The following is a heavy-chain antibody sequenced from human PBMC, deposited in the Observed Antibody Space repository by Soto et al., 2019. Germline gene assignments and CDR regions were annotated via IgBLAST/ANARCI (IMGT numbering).Heavy chain of an antibody. D-gene: IGHD1-1*01. CDR1: GASISSGGYS. Sequence: SETLSLTCTVSGASISSGGYSWSWIRQPPGKGLEWIGYIYHDGTAYYTQSLKRRVTISIDRSKNQVSLIVNSVTAADTAIYFCARETTASFDPWGHGTLVTVSS. CDR2: IYHDGTA. J-gene: IGHJ5*02. V-gene: IGHV4-30-2*01. CDR3: ARETTASFDP.